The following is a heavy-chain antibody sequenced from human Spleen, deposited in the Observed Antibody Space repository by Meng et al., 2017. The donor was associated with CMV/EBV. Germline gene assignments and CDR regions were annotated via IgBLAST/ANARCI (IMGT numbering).Heavy chain of an antibody. CDR1: GFTFGDYA. D-gene: IGHD3-3*01. CDR2: IRSKAYGGTT. Sequence: GGSLRLSCTASGFTFGDYAMSWVRQAPGKGLEWVGFIRSKAYGGTTEYAASVKGRFTISRDDSKSIAYLQMNSLKTEDTAVYYCTRKDDFWSGPMDVWGQGTTVTVSS. J-gene: IGHJ6*02. CDR3: TRKDDFWSGPMDV. V-gene: IGHV3-49*04.